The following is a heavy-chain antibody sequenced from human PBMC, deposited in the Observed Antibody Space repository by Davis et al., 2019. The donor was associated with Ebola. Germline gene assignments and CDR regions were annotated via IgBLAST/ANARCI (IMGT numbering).Heavy chain of an antibody. J-gene: IGHJ3*02. D-gene: IGHD3-3*01. CDR2: IWYDGSNK. CDR1: GFTFSSYG. CDR3: ARAGDYDFWSGYHGAFDI. Sequence: GESLKISCAASGFTFSSYGMHWVRQAPGKGLEWVAVIWYDGSNKYYADSVKGRFTISRDNSKNTLYLQMNSLRAEDTAVYYCARAGDYDFWSGYHGAFDIWGQGTMVTVSS. V-gene: IGHV3-33*01.